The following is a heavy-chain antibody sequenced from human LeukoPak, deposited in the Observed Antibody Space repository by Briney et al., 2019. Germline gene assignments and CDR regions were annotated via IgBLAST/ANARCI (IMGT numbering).Heavy chain of an antibody. CDR3: ARDQYSSTWYRGAFDV. J-gene: IGHJ3*01. V-gene: IGHV3-74*01. CDR1: GFTFTTSW. D-gene: IGHD6-13*01. Sequence: GGSLRLSCAASGFTFTTSWMHWFRQALGKGLVWGSRIESDGTRTTYADSVKGRFTISRDNAKNTLYLQMNSLRAEDTAVYYCARDQYSSTWYRGAFDVWGQGTMVSVSS. CDR2: IESDGTRT.